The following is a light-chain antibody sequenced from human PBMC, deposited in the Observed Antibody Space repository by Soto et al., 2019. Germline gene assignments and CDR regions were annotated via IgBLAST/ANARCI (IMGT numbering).Light chain of an antibody. CDR1: QSLGSN. CDR2: GAS. V-gene: IGKV3-15*01. J-gene: IGKJ4*02. Sequence: GPLSVSPGDRATLSYRASQSLGSNLSWCQQKPGQAPRLLIYGASTRAAGIPARFSGSGSGADFTFTISSLQPEDIATYYCQQYANLPLTFGGGTNVAIK. CDR3: QQYANLPLT.